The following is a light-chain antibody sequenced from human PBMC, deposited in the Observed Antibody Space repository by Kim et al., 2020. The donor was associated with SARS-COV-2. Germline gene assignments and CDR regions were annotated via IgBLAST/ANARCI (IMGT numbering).Light chain of an antibody. CDR2: GAS. CDR3: QQYNNWPHS. V-gene: IGKV3-15*01. CDR1: QSVSSN. J-gene: IGKJ2*03. Sequence: SGSPGERVTLSCGASQSVSSNLAWYRQIPGQAPTLLVYGASTRATGMPARFSGSGSGTEFTLTISSLQSEDFAFYYCQQYNNWPHSFGQGTKLEI.